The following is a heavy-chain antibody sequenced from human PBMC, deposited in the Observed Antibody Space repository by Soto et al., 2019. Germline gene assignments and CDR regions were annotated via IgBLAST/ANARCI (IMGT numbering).Heavy chain of an antibody. CDR3: AREDSTRTDDNYYYYGMDV. V-gene: IGHV3-30-3*01. CDR2: LSSDGSDT. D-gene: IGHD2-2*01. CDR1: GFPFRIFP. J-gene: IGHJ6*02. Sequence: PXESLGLSCAASGFPFRIFPMHWVRQAPGKGLEWVVVLSSDGSDTNYADSVKGRFTVSRDNSKNTLYLQMNSLRIEDTAVYYCAREDSTRTDDNYYYYGMDVWGQGTTVTVSS.